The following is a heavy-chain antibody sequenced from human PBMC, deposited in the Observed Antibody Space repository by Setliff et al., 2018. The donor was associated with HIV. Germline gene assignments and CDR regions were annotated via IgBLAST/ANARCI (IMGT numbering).Heavy chain of an antibody. CDR3: ARGSSCSSSSCYLYYYYYYGVDV. D-gene: IGHD2-2*01. J-gene: IGHJ6*02. CDR1: GGSTTTESYY. CDR2: IYTGGST. Sequence: PSETLSLTCTVSGGSTTTESYYWIWIRPAAGKGLEHIGHIYTGGSTNYNPSLKSRVVIAGDTSKNQFSLRLTSVTAADTAVYYCARGSSCSSSSCYLYYYYYYGVDVWGPGTAVTVSS. V-gene: IGHV4-61*09.